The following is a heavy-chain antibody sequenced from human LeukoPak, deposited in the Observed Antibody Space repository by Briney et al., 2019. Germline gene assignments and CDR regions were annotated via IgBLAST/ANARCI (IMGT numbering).Heavy chain of an antibody. Sequence: GGSLRLSCAASGFTFSSYWMHWVRQAPGKGLVWVSRINSDGSSTSYADSVKGRFTISRDNAKNTLYLQMNSLRAEDTAVYYCARAEHLYYYDSSGYYPDYWGQGTLVTVSS. CDR1: GFTFSSYW. CDR3: ARAEHLYYYDSSGYYPDY. V-gene: IGHV3-74*01. CDR2: INSDGSST. D-gene: IGHD3-22*01. J-gene: IGHJ4*02.